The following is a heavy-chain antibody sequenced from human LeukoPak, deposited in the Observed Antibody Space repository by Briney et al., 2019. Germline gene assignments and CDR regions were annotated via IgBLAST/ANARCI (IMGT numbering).Heavy chain of an antibody. Sequence: SQTLSLTCAISGDSVSRNSAAWNWIRQSPSRGLEWLGRTYYRSKWYYDYAVSVKSRITINPDTSTNLFSLQLNSVTPEDTAVYYCARDGRDYDVNDLFQYGFDIWGQGTMVTVSS. V-gene: IGHV6-1*01. CDR3: ARDGRDYDVNDLFQYGFDI. CDR2: TYYRSKWYY. J-gene: IGHJ3*02. D-gene: IGHD3-22*01. CDR1: GDSVSRNSAA.